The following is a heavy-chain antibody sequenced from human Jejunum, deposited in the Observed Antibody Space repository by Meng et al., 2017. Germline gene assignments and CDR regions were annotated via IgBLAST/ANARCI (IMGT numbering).Heavy chain of an antibody. Sequence: EEMKGEAGGELGQPVGSVRLSSVATGLPVRTYARHGVRQAPGKGLVWVSQIKPDGSATFYADSVRGRFTISRDNAKSTLFLEINSLTADDAAVYYCARERDGVVWDYWGRGTLVTVSS. V-gene: IGHV3-74*01. D-gene: IGHD2-21*01. CDR1: GLPVRTYA. CDR2: IKPDGSAT. J-gene: IGHJ4*01. CDR3: ARERDGVVWDY.